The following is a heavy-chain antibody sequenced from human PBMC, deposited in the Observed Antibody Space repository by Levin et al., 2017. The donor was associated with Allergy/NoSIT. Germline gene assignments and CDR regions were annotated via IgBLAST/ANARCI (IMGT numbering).Heavy chain of an antibody. CDR1: GFTFSSYG. CDR2: ISNDGSNK. Sequence: GGSLRLSCAASGFTFSSYGMHWVRQAPGKGLEWVAVISNDGSNKDFADSVKGRFTISRDNSKSTLYLQMNSLRAEDTAVYYCAKDRVGATSMGAFQHWGQATLVTVSS. CDR3: AKDRVGATSMGAFQH. J-gene: IGHJ1*01. D-gene: IGHD1-26*01. V-gene: IGHV3-30*18.